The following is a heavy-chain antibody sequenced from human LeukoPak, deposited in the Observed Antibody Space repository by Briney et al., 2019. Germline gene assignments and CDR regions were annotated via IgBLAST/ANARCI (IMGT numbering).Heavy chain of an antibody. CDR3: ARLSGSSSGGVV. J-gene: IGHJ4*02. Sequence: SETLSLTCTVSGGSISSGGYYWSWIRQPPGKGLEWIGYIYHSGSTYYNPSLKSRVTISVDRSKNQFSLKLSSVTAADTAVYYCARLSGSSSGGVVWGQGTLVTVSS. CDR2: IYHSGST. CDR1: GGSISSGGYY. V-gene: IGHV4-30-2*01. D-gene: IGHD6-19*01.